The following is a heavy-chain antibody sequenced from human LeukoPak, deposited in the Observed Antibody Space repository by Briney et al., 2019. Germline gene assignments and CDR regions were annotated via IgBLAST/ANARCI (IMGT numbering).Heavy chain of an antibody. D-gene: IGHD3-10*01. Sequence: GGSLRLSCAASGFTFSSYGMHWVRQAPGKGLEWVAVIWYDGSNKYYADSVKGRFTISRDNSKNTLYLQMNSLRAEDTAVYYCAKGGWFGELFPLDYWGQGTLVTVSS. CDR2: IWYDGSNK. CDR1: GFTFSSYG. CDR3: AKGGWFGELFPLDY. V-gene: IGHV3-33*06. J-gene: IGHJ4*02.